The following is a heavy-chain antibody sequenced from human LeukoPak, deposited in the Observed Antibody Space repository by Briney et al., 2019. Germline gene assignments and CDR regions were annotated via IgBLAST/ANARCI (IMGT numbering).Heavy chain of an antibody. CDR1: GESFSGYY. CDR3: ARGKYDSGGYYLDY. J-gene: IGHJ4*02. D-gene: IGHD3-22*01. CDR2: INHSGTT. Sequence: PSETLSLTCADYGESFSGYYWSWIRQPPGKGLKWIGEINHSGTTNNNPSLKRGVTISLDTFKRQFSLLQMSVTAAETAVYYCARGKYDSGGYYLDYWGQGTLVTVSS. V-gene: IGHV4-34*01.